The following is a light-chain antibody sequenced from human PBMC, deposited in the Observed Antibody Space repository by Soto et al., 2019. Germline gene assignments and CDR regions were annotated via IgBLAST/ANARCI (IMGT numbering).Light chain of an antibody. Sequence: DIQMTQSPSTLSASVGDRVTITCRASQSISTWLAWYQQKPGKAPKLLIYKASSLESGVPSRFSGSGSGTEFTLTISSLQPDDFANYYCQQYINSWTFGQGTKVEIK. CDR3: QQYINSWT. V-gene: IGKV1-5*03. CDR1: QSISTW. J-gene: IGKJ1*01. CDR2: KAS.